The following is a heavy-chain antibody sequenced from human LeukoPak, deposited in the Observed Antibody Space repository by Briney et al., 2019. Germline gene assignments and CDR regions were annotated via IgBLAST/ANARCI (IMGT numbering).Heavy chain of an antibody. CDR2: IWYDGSRK. Sequence: GGSLRLSCAASGFSLTTYGTHWLRQAPGKGLEWVAVIWYDGSRKFYGDSVKGRFTVSRDTFENTMYLQMNSLRVEDTAVYYCARDGGSGIDYWGQGTLVTVSS. CDR1: GFSLTTYG. J-gene: IGHJ4*02. V-gene: IGHV3-33*01. D-gene: IGHD3-10*01. CDR3: ARDGGSGIDY.